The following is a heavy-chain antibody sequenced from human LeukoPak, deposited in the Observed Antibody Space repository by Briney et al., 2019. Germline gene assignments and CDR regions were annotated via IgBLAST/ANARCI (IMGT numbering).Heavy chain of an antibody. Sequence: SETLSLTCTASGGSISSYYWSWIRQPAGKGLEWIGRIYTSGSTNYNPSLKSRVTMSVDTSNNQFSLKLSSVTAADTAVYYCARECSRTSCFGCWGQGTLVTVSS. J-gene: IGHJ1*01. CDR2: IYTSGST. V-gene: IGHV4-4*07. CDR3: ARECSRTSCFGC. CDR1: GGSISSYY. D-gene: IGHD2-2*01.